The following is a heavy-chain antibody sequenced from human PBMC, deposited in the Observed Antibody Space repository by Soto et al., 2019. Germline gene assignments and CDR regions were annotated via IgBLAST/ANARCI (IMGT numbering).Heavy chain of an antibody. CDR3: ASDRQGPYVHCERHGAF. J-gene: IGHJ3*01. Sequence: SETLSLTCTVSGGSISSYYWSWIRQPPGKGLEWIGYIYYSERTNYNPSLKSRVTIPVDTSKHQFSLALRSVTGADTAVDYCASDRQGPYVHCERHGAF. CDR1: GGSISSYY. V-gene: IGHV4-59*01. D-gene: IGHD3-10*02. CDR2: IYYSERT.